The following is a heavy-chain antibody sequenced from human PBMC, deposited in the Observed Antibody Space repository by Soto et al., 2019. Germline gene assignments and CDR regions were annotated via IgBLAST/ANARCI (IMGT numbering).Heavy chain of an antibody. CDR1: GFTFSSYA. V-gene: IGHV3-30-3*01. J-gene: IGHJ4*02. D-gene: IGHD4-17*01. CDR2: ISYDGSNK. Sequence: QVQLVESGGGVVQPGRSLRLSCAASGFTFSSYAMHWVRQAPGKGLEWVAVISYDGSNKYYADSVKGRFTISRDNSKNSLYLQLNSLRAEETAVYYCARASADYGDFDYWGQGTLVTVSS. CDR3: ARASADYGDFDY.